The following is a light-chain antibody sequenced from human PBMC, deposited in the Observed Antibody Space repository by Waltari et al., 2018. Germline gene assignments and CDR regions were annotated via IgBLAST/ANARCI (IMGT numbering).Light chain of an antibody. Sequence: QSVLTQPPSVSGAPGQRVTISRTCSWSNLGAGYAVHWYQQLPGKAPTLLVYGVNTRPPGVPDRFFGSKSGTSASLAIPGLQPEDGADYYCQSYDTSLGVVFGGGTKLTVL. CDR1: WSNLGAGYA. CDR3: QSYDTSLGVV. CDR2: GVN. J-gene: IGLJ2*01. V-gene: IGLV1-40*01.